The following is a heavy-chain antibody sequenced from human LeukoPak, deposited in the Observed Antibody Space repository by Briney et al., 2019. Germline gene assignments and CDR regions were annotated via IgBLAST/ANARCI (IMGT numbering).Heavy chain of an antibody. D-gene: IGHD3-10*01. CDR3: ARYYARITMVRGVAFDP. J-gene: IGHJ5*02. V-gene: IGHV1-18*01. CDR2: ISAYNGNT. Sequence: GASVKVSCKASGYTFTSYGISWVRQAPGQGLEWMGWISAYNGNTNYAQKLRGRVTMTTDTSTSTAYMELRSLRSDDTAVYYCARYYARITMVRGVAFDPWGQGTLVTVSS. CDR1: GYTFTSYG.